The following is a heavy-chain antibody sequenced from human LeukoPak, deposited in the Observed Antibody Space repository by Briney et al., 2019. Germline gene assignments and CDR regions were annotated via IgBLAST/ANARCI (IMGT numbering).Heavy chain of an antibody. V-gene: IGHV1-18*01. CDR3: PRDRFQSFDI. D-gene: IGHD2/OR15-2a*01. J-gene: IGHJ3*02. Sequence: ASVKVSCKASGDTFTNYGCSWVRQAPGQGLERMGWISLYNGNTKYEQKFQGRVTMTTDTSTSTAYMEMRSLRSDDTAVYCCPRDRFQSFDIWGQGTMVTVSS. CDR2: ISLYNGNT. CDR1: GDTFTNYG.